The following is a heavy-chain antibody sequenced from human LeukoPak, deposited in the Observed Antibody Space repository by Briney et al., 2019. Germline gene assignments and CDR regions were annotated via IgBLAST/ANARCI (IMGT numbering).Heavy chain of an antibody. D-gene: IGHD1-26*01. J-gene: IGHJ4*02. V-gene: IGHV3-13*01. CDR1: GFTFSSSD. Sequence: GGSLRLSCAASGFTFSSSDMHWVRQATGKGLEWVSGISSGGATFYAGSVRGRFTISRENAKNFLYLQMNSLRAEDTAMYHCVIGAEGWAYWGQGALVTVSS. CDR3: VIGAEGWAY. CDR2: ISSGGAT.